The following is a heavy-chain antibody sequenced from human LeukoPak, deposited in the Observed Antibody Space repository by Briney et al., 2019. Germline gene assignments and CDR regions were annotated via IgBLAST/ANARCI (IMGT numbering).Heavy chain of an antibody. CDR1: GFTFSSYW. CDR2: IKQDGSEK. J-gene: IGHJ4*02. V-gene: IGHV3-7*01. D-gene: IGHD3-16*02. Sequence: GGSLRLSCAASGFTFSSYWMSWVRQAPGKGLEWVANIKQDGSEKYYVDSVKGRFTISRDNAKNSLYLQMNSLRAEDTAVYYCARGAMITFGGVIVDYWGQGTLVIVSS. CDR3: ARGAMITFGGVIVDY.